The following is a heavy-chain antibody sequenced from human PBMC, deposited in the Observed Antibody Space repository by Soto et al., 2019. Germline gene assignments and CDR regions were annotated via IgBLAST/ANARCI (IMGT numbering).Heavy chain of an antibody. Sequence: ASVKVSCKASGVTFSSYAISWVRQAPGQGLEWMGGIIPIFGTANYAQKFQGRVTITADESTSTAYMELSSLRSEDTAVYYCASKGVEMATIDYWGQGTLVTVSS. J-gene: IGHJ4*02. CDR3: ASKGVEMATIDY. V-gene: IGHV1-69*13. CDR2: IIPIFGTA. CDR1: GVTFSSYA. D-gene: IGHD5-12*01.